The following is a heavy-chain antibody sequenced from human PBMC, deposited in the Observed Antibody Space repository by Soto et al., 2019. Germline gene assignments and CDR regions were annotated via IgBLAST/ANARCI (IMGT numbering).Heavy chain of an antibody. CDR2: ISGGNGKS. V-gene: IGHV1-3*01. J-gene: IGHJ4*02. D-gene: IGHD2-21*02. CDR3: ASAGQECGGDCYATHFDY. Sequence: QVQLVQSGAEVKKPGASVKVSCMGSGYTFTRSAIHWVRQAPGQGLEWMGWISGGNGKSRYSQKFQGRVTITRDTSASTAYIELSSLNSEDTAVYYCASAGQECGGDCYATHFDYWGQGTLVTVSS. CDR1: GYTFTRSA.